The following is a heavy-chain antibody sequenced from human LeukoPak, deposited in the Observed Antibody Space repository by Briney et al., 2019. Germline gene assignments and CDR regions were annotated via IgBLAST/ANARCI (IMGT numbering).Heavy chain of an antibody. J-gene: IGHJ4*02. Sequence: SETLSLTRSVSGGSVDTFYWTWIRQPPGKGLDWLGHVYYTGSTNYNSSLQDRISISIDMSKNQFSLTLTSVTAADTAFYYCARHVGDYFDSWGQGILVTVSS. CDR3: ARHVGDYFDS. CDR1: GGSVDTFY. CDR2: VYYTGST. V-gene: IGHV4-59*08. D-gene: IGHD1-26*01.